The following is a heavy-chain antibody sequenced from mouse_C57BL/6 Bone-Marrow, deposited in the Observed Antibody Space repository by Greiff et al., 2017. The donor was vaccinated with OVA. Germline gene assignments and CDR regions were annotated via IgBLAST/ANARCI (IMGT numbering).Heavy chain of an antibody. CDR1: GYTFTSYW. CDR2: IYPGSGST. J-gene: IGHJ2*01. D-gene: IGHD3-2*02. V-gene: IGHV1-55*01. Sequence: QVQLQQPGAELVKPGASVKMSCKASGYTFTSYWITWVKQRPGQGLEWIGDIYPGSGSTNYIEKFKSKATLTVDTSSSTAYMQLSSLTSEDSAVYYCARRQLRLRFSYYFDYWGQGTTLTVSS. CDR3: ARRQLRLRFSYYFDY.